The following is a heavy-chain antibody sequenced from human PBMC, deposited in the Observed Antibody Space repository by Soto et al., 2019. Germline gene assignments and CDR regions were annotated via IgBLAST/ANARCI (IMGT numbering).Heavy chain of an antibody. CDR3: AIRFGVVIMYFDY. J-gene: IGHJ4*02. Sequence: SETLSLTCTVSGGSISSSSYYWGWIRQPPGKGLEWIGSIYYSGSTYYNPSLKSRVTISVDTSKNQFSLKLSSVTAADTAVYYCAIRFGVVIMYFDYWGQGTLVTVSS. CDR2: IYYSGST. D-gene: IGHD3-3*01. CDR1: GGSISSSSYY. V-gene: IGHV4-39*01.